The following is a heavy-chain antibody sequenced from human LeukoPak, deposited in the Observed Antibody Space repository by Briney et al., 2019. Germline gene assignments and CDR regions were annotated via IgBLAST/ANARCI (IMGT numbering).Heavy chain of an antibody. CDR2: IYHSGNA. V-gene: IGHV4-38-2*01. Sequence: SETLSLTCAVSGYSISTGYYWGWIRQPPGKGLDWIGNIYHSGNAYYNPSLKSRVTISVDTSKNQFSLKLSSVTAADTAVYYCARRGYSYGSPFDYWGQGTLVTVSS. CDR1: GYSISTGYY. D-gene: IGHD5-18*01. J-gene: IGHJ4*02. CDR3: ARRGYSYGSPFDY.